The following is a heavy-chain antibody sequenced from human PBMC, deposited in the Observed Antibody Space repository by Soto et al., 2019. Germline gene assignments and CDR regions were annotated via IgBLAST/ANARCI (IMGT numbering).Heavy chain of an antibody. D-gene: IGHD3-10*01. CDR3: ARNAALRSYYYGLDV. CDR2: MNPNSGNT. V-gene: IGHV1-8*01. J-gene: IGHJ6*02. CDR1: GYTFTSYD. Sequence: GASVKVSCKASGYTFTSYDINWVRQATGQGLEWMGWMNPNSGNTGYTQKFQGRVTMTRNTSINTVYMEVRSLKSEDTAVYYCARNAALRSYYYGLDVWGQGTTVTVSS.